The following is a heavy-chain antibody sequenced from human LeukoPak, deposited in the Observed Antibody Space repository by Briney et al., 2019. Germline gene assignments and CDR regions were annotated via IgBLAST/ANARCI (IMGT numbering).Heavy chain of an antibody. D-gene: IGHD1-26*01. CDR3: TRGRGSYSLDY. CDR2: ISYDGSNN. CDR1: GFTFSTYA. J-gene: IGHJ4*02. Sequence: PGGSLRLSCAASGFTFSTYAIHWVRQAPGKGLEWVAVISYDGSNNYYADSVKGRFTISRDNSKNTLYLQMNSLRAEDTAIYYCTRGRGSYSLDYWGRGTLVTVSS. V-gene: IGHV3-30*01.